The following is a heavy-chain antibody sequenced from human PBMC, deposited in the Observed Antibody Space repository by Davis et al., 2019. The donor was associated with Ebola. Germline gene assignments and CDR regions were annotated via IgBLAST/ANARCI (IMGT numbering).Heavy chain of an antibody. Sequence: GGSLRLSCAASGFSFSDHYMDWVRQAPGRGLEWVGRIRSKANSYATAYGASVKGRFTISRDDSKNTAYLQMNSLKTEDTAVYYCTSGNPDYWGQGTLVTVSS. CDR3: TSGNPDY. V-gene: IGHV3-73*01. J-gene: IGHJ4*02. CDR1: GFSFSDHY. CDR2: IRSKANSYAT. D-gene: IGHD1-14*01.